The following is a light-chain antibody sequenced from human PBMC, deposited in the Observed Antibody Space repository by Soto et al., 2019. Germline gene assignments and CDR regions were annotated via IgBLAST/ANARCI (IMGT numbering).Light chain of an antibody. J-gene: IGLJ3*02. Sequence: QSVLTQPASVSGSPGQSITISCTGTSSDVGGYNYVSWYQQHPGKAPKLMIYEVSNRPSGVSNRFSGSKSGNTASLTISGLQAEDEADHYCSSYTSSSTWVFGGGTKVTVL. CDR2: EVS. CDR3: SSYTSSSTWV. CDR1: SSDVGGYNY. V-gene: IGLV2-14*01.